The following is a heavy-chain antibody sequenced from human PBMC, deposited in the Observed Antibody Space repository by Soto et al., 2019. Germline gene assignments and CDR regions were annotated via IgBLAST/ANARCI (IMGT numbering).Heavy chain of an antibody. CDR3: ARAYIERVDTAMVTGEHRDYYYYGMDV. CDR2: IDPSDSYT. D-gene: IGHD5-18*01. CDR1: GYSFTSYW. Sequence: GESLKISCKGSGYSFTSYWISWVRQMPGKGLEWMGRIDPSDSYTNYSPSFQGHVTISADKSISTAYLQWSSLKASDTAMYYCARAYIERVDTAMVTGEHRDYYYYGMDVWGQGTTVTVSS. V-gene: IGHV5-10-1*01. J-gene: IGHJ6*02.